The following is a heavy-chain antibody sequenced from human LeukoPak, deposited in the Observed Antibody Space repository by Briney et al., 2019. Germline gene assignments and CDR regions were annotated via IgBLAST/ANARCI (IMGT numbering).Heavy chain of an antibody. Sequence: PSQTLSLTCTVSGDSSSSGDYYWSCIRQPAGKGLEWIGRISSSGSTNYNPSLKSRVTISVDTSKNQFSLKLSSVTAADTAVYFCARGPYSYDSSGAFDIWGQGTMVTVSS. V-gene: IGHV4-61*02. J-gene: IGHJ3*02. CDR1: GDSSSSGDYY. D-gene: IGHD3-22*01. CDR2: ISSSGST. CDR3: ARGPYSYDSSGAFDI.